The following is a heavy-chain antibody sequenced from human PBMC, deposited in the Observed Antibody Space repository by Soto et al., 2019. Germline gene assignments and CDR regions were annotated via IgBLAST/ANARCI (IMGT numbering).Heavy chain of an antibody. CDR3: ARGSPYERVHGY. V-gene: IGHV4-31*03. CDR2: IYYSGST. J-gene: IGHJ4*02. CDR1: GGSISSGGYY. D-gene: IGHD3-16*01. Sequence: SETLSLTCTVSGGSISSGGYYWSWIRQHPGKGLEWIGYIYYSGSTYYNPSLKSRVTISVDTSKNQFSLKLSSVTAADTAVYYCARGSPYERVHGYWGQGTLVTVSS.